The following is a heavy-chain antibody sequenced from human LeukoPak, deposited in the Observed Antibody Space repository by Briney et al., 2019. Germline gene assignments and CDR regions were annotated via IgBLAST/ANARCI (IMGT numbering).Heavy chain of an antibody. CDR1: GYTLTELS. CDR2: FDPEDGET. J-gene: IGHJ4*02. D-gene: IGHD1-26*01. V-gene: IGHV1-24*01. CDR3: ATVWSAYSIYSGSRGSFDY. Sequence: ASVKVSCKVSGYTLTELSIHWVRQAPGKGLEWMGGFDPEDGETIYAQKFQGRVTMTEDTSTDTAYMELSSLRSEDTAVYYCATVWSAYSIYSGSRGSFDYWGQGTLVTVSS.